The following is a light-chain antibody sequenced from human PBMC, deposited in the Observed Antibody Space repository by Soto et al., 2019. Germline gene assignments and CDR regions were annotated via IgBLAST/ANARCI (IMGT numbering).Light chain of an antibody. J-gene: IGKJ2*01. V-gene: IGKV1-39*01. Sequence: DIQMTQSPSSLSASVGDRVTLTCRASQTISDSLNWYQQKPGKAPKLLIYAASSMQSGVPSRFSGSGSGTDFTLTISSLQPEDFATYYCQQSYSTPYTFGQGTKLEIK. CDR3: QQSYSTPYT. CDR2: AAS. CDR1: QTISDS.